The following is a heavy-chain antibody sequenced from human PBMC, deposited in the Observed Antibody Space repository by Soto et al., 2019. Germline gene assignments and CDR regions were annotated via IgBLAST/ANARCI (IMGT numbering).Heavy chain of an antibody. CDR3: ARMVRVANSYYYYGMDV. Sequence: SVKVSCKASGGTFSSYAISWVRQAPGQGFEWMGGIIPIFGTANYAQKFQGRVTITADESTSTAYMELSSLRSEDTAVYYCARMVRVANSYYYYGMDVWGQGTTVTVSS. CDR2: IIPIFGTA. CDR1: GGTFSSYA. J-gene: IGHJ6*02. D-gene: IGHD3-10*01. V-gene: IGHV1-69*13.